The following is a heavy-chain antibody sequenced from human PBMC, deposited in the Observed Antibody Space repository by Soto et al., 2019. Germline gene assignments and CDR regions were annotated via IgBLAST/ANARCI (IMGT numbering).Heavy chain of an antibody. D-gene: IGHD6-13*01. Sequence: GGSLRLSCAASGFTFSSYGMHWVRQAPGKGLEWVAVISYDGSNKYYADSVKGRFTIPRDNSKNTLYLQMNSLRAEDTAVYYCANLGRVHSSSWYGKIDYWGQGTLVTVSS. CDR2: ISYDGSNK. CDR1: GFTFSSYG. CDR3: ANLGRVHSSSWYGKIDY. V-gene: IGHV3-30*18. J-gene: IGHJ4*02.